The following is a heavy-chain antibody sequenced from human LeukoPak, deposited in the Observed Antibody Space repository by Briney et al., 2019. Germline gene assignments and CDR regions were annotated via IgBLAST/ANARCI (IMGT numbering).Heavy chain of an antibody. CDR1: GGSISSNIYY. J-gene: IGHJ4*02. CDR3: ATHDARGTGTNY. CDR2: IYYSGST. Sequence: SETLSLTCTVSGGSISSNIYYWGWLRQPPGKGLEWIGSIYYSGSTYYNPSLKSRVTISVDTSKNQFSLKLTSVTAADTAVYYCATHDARGTGTNYWGQGTLVTVSS. V-gene: IGHV4-39*01. D-gene: IGHD3/OR15-3a*01.